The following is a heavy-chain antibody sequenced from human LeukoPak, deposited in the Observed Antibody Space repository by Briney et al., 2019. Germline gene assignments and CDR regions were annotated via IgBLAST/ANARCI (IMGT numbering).Heavy chain of an antibody. CDR3: ARVQKGASNYGLDY. CDR1: GFTVSSNY. J-gene: IGHJ4*02. V-gene: IGHV3-11*06. D-gene: IGHD3-10*01. Sequence: PGGSLRLSCAASGFTVSSNYMSWVRQAPGKGLEWVSLISSSGTYSNYADSVKGRFSISRDTAKNSLYLQMNSLRAEDTALYYCARVQKGASNYGLDYWGQGALVTVSS. CDR2: ISSSGTYS.